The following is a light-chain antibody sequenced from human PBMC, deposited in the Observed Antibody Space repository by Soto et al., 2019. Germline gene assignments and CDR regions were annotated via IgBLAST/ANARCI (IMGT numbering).Light chain of an antibody. J-gene: IGKJ1*01. V-gene: IGKV3-15*01. CDR3: QQYNNWRT. CDR1: ESLIDN. Sequence: IVMTHSPATLSVSPVYRSTIYCRASESLIDNLAWYQQKPGQTPRLLIYDASTGATGVPGRFSGSGSGTEFTLTISSLQSEDFAVYYCQQYNNWRTFGQGTKVDTK. CDR2: DAS.